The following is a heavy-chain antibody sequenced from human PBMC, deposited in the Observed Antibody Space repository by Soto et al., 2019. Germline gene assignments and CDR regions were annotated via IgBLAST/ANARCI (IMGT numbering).Heavy chain of an antibody. CDR1: GFTFSSYG. V-gene: IGHV3-33*01. J-gene: IGHJ6*02. D-gene: IGHD3-10*01. CDR2: IWYDGSNK. Sequence: QVQLVESGGGVVQPGRSLRLSCAASGFTFSSYGMHWVRQAPGKGLEWVAVIWYDGSNKYYADSVKGRFTISRDNSKNTLYLQMNSLRAEDTAVYYCARDRGDNYYYGMDVWGQGTTVTVSS. CDR3: ARDRGDNYYYGMDV.